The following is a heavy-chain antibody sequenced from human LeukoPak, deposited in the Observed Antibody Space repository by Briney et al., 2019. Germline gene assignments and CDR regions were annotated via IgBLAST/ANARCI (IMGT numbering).Heavy chain of an antibody. V-gene: IGHV3-7*01. CDR2: IKQDGSEK. CDR3: ARETYYYDSGGYWGFDYFDY. Sequence: GGSLRLSCAASGFTFSSYWMSWVRQAPGKGLEWVANIKQDGSEKYYVDSVKGRFTISRDNAKNSLYLQMNSLRAEDTAVYYCARETYYYDSGGYWGFDYFDYWGQGTLVTVSS. CDR1: GFTFSSYW. J-gene: IGHJ4*02. D-gene: IGHD3-22*01.